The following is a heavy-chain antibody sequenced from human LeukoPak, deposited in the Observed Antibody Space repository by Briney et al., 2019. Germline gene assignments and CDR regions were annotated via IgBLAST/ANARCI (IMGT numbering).Heavy chain of an antibody. CDR3: SKGGSSWSRWDY. J-gene: IGHJ4*02. Sequence: PGGSLRLSCAAYGFTFSSYAMSWVRQAPGKGLEWVSTISSSGGSTYYADSVKGRFTISRDNSKNTLDLQMNSLRVEDTAVYYCSKGGSSWSRWDYWGQGTLVTVSS. D-gene: IGHD6-13*01. V-gene: IGHV3-23*01. CDR2: ISSSGGST. CDR1: GFTFSSYA.